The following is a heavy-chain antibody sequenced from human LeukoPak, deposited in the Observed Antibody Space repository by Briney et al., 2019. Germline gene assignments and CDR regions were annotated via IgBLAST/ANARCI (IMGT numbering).Heavy chain of an antibody. CDR3: ARYGGRGTRAYYFDY. Sequence: SETLSLTCTVSGGSISSSSYYWGWIRPPPGKGLEWIGSIYYSGSTYYNPSLKSRVTISVDTSKNQFSLKLSSVTAADTAVYYCARYGGRGTRAYYFDYWGQGTLVTVSS. CDR1: GGSISSSSYY. D-gene: IGHD2-2*01. V-gene: IGHV4-39*07. J-gene: IGHJ4*02. CDR2: IYYSGST.